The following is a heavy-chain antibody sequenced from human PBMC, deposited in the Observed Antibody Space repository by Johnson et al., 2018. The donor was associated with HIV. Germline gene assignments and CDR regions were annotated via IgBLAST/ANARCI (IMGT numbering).Heavy chain of an antibody. CDR3: ARDGSTSCYDCFDAFDI. V-gene: IGHV3-30-3*01. D-gene: IGHD2-2*01. CDR2: ISYDGTNK. CDR1: GFTFSTYA. Sequence: QVQLVESGGGLVQPGRSLRLSCGASGFTFSTYAVHWVRQAPGKGLEWVAVISYDGTNKYYADSVRGRFTISRDNSKNMLYLQMNSLRAEDTAVYYCARDGSTSCYDCFDAFDIWGQGTMVTVSS. J-gene: IGHJ3*02.